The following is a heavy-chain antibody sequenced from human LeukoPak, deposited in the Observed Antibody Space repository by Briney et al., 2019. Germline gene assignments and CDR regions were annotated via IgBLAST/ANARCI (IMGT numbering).Heavy chain of an antibody. J-gene: IGHJ4*02. CDR3: ARVVPVGFDY. CDR2: INHSGST. D-gene: IGHD2-2*01. V-gene: IGHV4-34*01. CDR1: GGSFSGYY. Sequence: PSETLSLTCAVYGGSFSGYYWSWIRQPPGKGLEWIGEINHSGSTNYNPSLKSRVTISVDTSKNQFSLKLSSVTAADTAVYYCARVVPVGFDYWGQGALVTVSS.